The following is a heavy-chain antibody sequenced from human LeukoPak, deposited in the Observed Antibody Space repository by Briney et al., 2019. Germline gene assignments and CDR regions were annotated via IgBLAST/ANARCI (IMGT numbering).Heavy chain of an antibody. CDR3: ARGARPPHYYYYMDV. J-gene: IGHJ6*03. CDR1: GGTFSSYA. V-gene: IGHV1-69*06. CDR2: IIPIFGTA. D-gene: IGHD5-12*01. Sequence: SVKVSCKASGGTFSSYAISWVRQAPGQGLEWMGGIIPIFGTANYAQKFRGRVTITADKSTRTAYMELSSLRSEDTAVYYCARGARPPHYYYYMDVWGKGTTVTVSS.